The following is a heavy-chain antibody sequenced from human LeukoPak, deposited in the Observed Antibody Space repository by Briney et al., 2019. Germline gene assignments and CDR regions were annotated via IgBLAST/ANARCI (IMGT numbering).Heavy chain of an antibody. Sequence: GGSLRLSCAASGFTFSSYAMSWVRQAPGKGLEWVSAISGSGGSTYYADSVKGRFTISRDNPKNTLYLQMNSLRAEDTAVYYCAKADRGSRTGWFDPWGQGTLVTVSS. D-gene: IGHD3-16*01. CDR2: ISGSGGST. V-gene: IGHV3-23*01. CDR1: GFTFSSYA. J-gene: IGHJ5*02. CDR3: AKADRGSRTGWFDP.